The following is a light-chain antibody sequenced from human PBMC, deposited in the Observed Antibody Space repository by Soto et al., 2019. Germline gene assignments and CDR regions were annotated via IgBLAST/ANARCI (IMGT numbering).Light chain of an antibody. CDR2: KAS. Sequence: DIKMTQSPSTLAASVGDTVTITCRARQRISSWLAWSQQKPGKAPKLLIKKASSLEGGVPSRFSGSRSGTECTLTITSLQTDDFATYYCQQSRTFGQGTTGAIK. J-gene: IGKJ1*01. CDR3: QQSRT. CDR1: QRISSW. V-gene: IGKV1-5*03.